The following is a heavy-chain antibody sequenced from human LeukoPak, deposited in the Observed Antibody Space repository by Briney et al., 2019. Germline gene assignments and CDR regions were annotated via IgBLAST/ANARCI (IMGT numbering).Heavy chain of an antibody. J-gene: IGHJ3*02. V-gene: IGHV4-61*02. D-gene: IGHD3-22*01. CDR3: ARGIGTSYESSRDAFDI. Sequence: SQTLSLTCTVSAGSINSDDYYWSWIRQPTGKGLEWIGRIYSPGTNYNYNPSLKSRVTISIDTSKNQFSLKLTSVTAGDTAVYYCARGIGTSYESSRDAFDIWGQGTMVTVSS. CDR2: IYSPGTN. CDR1: AGSINSDDYY.